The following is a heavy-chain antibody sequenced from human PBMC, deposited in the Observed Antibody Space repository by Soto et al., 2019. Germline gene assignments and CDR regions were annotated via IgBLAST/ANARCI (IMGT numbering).Heavy chain of an antibody. CDR2: VSGGGDHT. J-gene: IGHJ1*01. Sequence: EVQLLQSGGGLVQPGGSLRLSCAASGFTFSTYAMAWVRQPPGKGLEWVSTVSGGGDHTYYADSVKGRSTISRDASPNTLYLQMDSLRVEDTAVYYCAKSGFADLDYWGQDALVTVSS. CDR1: GFTFSTYA. D-gene: IGHD1-26*01. CDR3: AKSGFADLDY. V-gene: IGHV3-23*01.